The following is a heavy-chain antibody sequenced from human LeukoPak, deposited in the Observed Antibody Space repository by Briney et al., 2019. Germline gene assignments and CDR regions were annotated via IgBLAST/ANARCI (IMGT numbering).Heavy chain of an antibody. CDR3: VKDGEQWLAGAFDI. CDR2: ISSNGGST. J-gene: IGHJ3*02. D-gene: IGHD6-19*01. V-gene: IGHV3-64D*06. Sequence: GGSLRLSCSASGFTFSSYAMHWVRQAPGKGLEYVSAISSNGGSTYYADSVKVRFTISRDNSKNTLYLQMSSLRAEDTAVYYCVKDGEQWLAGAFDIWGQGTMVTVSS. CDR1: GFTFSSYA.